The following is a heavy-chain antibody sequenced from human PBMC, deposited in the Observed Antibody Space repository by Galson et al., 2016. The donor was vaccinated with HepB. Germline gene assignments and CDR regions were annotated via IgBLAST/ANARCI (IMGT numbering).Heavy chain of an antibody. V-gene: IGHV1-18*04. J-gene: IGHJ3*02. CDR1: YYIFSSYG. Sequence: SVKVSCKASYYIFSSYGISWVRQAPGPGLEWLGWSNAFSHNTEYAQKFQGRVSMTADTSTSTAYMELWDLKADDTAVYYCARHSGHDAFDIRSQGTMVTVSS. CDR2: SNAFSHNT. D-gene: IGHD1-1*01. CDR3: ARHSGHDAFDI.